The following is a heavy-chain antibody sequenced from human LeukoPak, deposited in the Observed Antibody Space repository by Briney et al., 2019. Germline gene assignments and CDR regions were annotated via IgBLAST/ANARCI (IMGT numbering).Heavy chain of an antibody. CDR2: ISWNSGSI. D-gene: IGHD3-10*01. CDR3: AKVYGSGSYYWVAFDI. J-gene: IGHJ3*02. CDR1: GSTFDDYA. Sequence: PGGSLRLSCAASGSTFDDYAMHWVRQAPGKGLEWVSGISWNSGSIGYADSVKGRFTISRDNAKNSLYLQMNSLRAEDTALYYCAKVYGSGSYYWVAFDIWGQGTMVTVSS. V-gene: IGHV3-9*01.